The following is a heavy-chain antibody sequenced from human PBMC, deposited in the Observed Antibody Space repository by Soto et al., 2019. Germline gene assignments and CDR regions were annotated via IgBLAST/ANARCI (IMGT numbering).Heavy chain of an antibody. CDR1: GYTFAGYY. CDR2: INPNSGGT. CDR3: AKRRGAGGHFDY. Sequence: ASVKVSCKASGYTFAGYYMHWVRQAPGQGLEWMGWINPNSGGTNYAQKFQGWVTMTKNTLSLQMNSLTAEDTAVYFCAKRRGAGGHFDYWGQGALVTVSS. J-gene: IGHJ4*02. V-gene: IGHV1-2*04. D-gene: IGHD2-15*01.